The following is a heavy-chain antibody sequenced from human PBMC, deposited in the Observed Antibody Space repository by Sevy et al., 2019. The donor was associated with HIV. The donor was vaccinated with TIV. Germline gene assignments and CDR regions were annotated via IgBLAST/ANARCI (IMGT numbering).Heavy chain of an antibody. Sequence: WGSLRLSCAASGFTCDDYTMHWVRQVPGKGLAWVALMSWDGGSTYYADSVKGRFTISRDNSKNSLYLQMNSLRTEDSALYYCAKDRAADYGMDVWGQGTTVTVSS. CDR1: GFTCDDYT. V-gene: IGHV3-43*01. J-gene: IGHJ6*02. D-gene: IGHD6-25*01. CDR3: AKDRAADYGMDV. CDR2: MSWDGGST.